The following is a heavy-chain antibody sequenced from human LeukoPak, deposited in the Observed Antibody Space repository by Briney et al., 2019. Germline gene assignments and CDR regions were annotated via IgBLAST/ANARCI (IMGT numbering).Heavy chain of an antibody. CDR2: ISWNSGSI. V-gene: IGHV3-9*01. CDR3: ARIRGYFYGSVPGTYAMDV. Sequence: GGSLRLSCAASGFTFDDYAMHWVRQAPGKGLEWVSGISWNSGSIGYADSVKGRFTISRDNAKNSLYLQLNSLRAEDTAVYYCARIRGYFYGSVPGTYAMDVWGQGTTVTVSS. J-gene: IGHJ6*02. CDR1: GFTFDDYA. D-gene: IGHD5-18*01.